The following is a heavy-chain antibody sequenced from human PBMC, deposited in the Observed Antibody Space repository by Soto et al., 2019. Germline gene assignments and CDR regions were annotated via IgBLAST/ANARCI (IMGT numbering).Heavy chain of an antibody. CDR2: INPNSGGT. V-gene: IGHV1-2*02. CDR3: ARDAPLDY. Sequence: ASVKVSCKASGYTFTGYYMHWVRKAPLQGLEWMVWINPNSGGTNYAQKFQGRVTMTRETSISTAYMELSRLRSDDTAVYYCARDAPLDYWGQGTLVTVSS. J-gene: IGHJ4*02. CDR1: GYTFTGYY.